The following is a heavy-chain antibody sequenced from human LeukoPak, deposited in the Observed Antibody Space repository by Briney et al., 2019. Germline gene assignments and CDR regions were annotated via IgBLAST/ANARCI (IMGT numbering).Heavy chain of an antibody. V-gene: IGHV4-59*08. D-gene: IGHD3-22*01. Sequence: SETLSLTCTVSGGSISSYYWSWIRQPPGKGLEWIGYIYYSGSTNYNPSLKSRVTISVDTSKNQFSLKLSSVTAADTAVYYCARRGFYYDSSGYYRSDWFDPWGQGTLVTVSS. CDR3: ARRGFYYDSSGYYRSDWFDP. CDR2: IYYSGST. J-gene: IGHJ5*02. CDR1: GGSISSYY.